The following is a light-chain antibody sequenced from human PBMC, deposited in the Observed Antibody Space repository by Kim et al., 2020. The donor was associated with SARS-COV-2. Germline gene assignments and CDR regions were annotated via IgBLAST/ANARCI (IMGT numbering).Light chain of an antibody. CDR1: HDSRND. CDR2: GAF. CDR3: LQHNTYPVT. V-gene: IGKV1-17*01. Sequence: ASVGDRVTITCRASHDSRNDLCWYEQKPGRAPKRLIYGAFSLQSGVPSSFSGSGSGTEFTLTISSLQHEDFATYVCLQHNTYPVTFGQGARLEIK. J-gene: IGKJ5*01.